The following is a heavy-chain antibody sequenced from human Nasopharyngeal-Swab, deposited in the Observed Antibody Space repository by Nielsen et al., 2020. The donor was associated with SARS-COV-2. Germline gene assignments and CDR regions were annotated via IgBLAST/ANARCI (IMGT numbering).Heavy chain of an antibody. V-gene: IGHV3-23*03. J-gene: IGHJ4*02. Sequence: GGSLRLSCAASGFTFSSYAMSWVRQVPGKGLEWVSVIYSGGSSTYYADSVKGRFTISRDNSKNTLYLQMNSLRAEDTAVYYCAKPPGDYVWGSYYFDYWGQGTLVTVSS. CDR3: AKPPGDYVWGSYYFDY. CDR1: GFTFSSYA. D-gene: IGHD3-16*01. CDR2: IYSGGSST.